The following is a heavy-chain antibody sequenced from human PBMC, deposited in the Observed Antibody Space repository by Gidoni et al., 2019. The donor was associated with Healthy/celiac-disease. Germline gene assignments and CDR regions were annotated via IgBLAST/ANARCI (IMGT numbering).Heavy chain of an antibody. V-gene: IGHV3-48*02. J-gene: IGHJ6*03. Sequence: EVQLVESGGGLVQPGGSLRLSCAASGFTFSSYSMNWVRQAPGKGLAWVSYISSSSSTIYYADSVKGRFTISRDNAKNSLYLQMNSLRDEDTAVYYCARDGVVVVAVHPYYMDVWGKGTTVTVSS. CDR2: ISSSSSTI. CDR3: ARDGVVVVAVHPYYMDV. D-gene: IGHD2-15*01. CDR1: GFTFSSYS.